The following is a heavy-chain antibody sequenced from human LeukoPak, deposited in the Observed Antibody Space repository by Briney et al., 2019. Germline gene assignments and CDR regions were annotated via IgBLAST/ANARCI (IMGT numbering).Heavy chain of an antibody. CDR3: ARGGSYYDFRSGRAPFTP. V-gene: IGHV4-34*01. CDR1: GGSFSDYY. J-gene: IGHJ4*02. D-gene: IGHD3-3*01. CDR2: INHSGYT. Sequence: PSETLSLTCVVYGGSFSDYYWSWIRQPPGKGLEWIGEINHSGYTNYNPSLKSRITISVDTSKNQFFLNLSYMTAADTAVYHCARGGSYYDFRSGRAPFTPWGQGTLVTVSS.